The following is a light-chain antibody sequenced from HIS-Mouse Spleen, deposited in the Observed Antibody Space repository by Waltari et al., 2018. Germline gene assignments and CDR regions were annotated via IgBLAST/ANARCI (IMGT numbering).Light chain of an antibody. J-gene: IGLJ2*01. CDR2: EGS. V-gene: IGLV2-23*01. CDR1: SSDVGSYNL. CDR3: CSYAGSSTVV. Sequence: QSALTQPASVSGSPGQSITISCTGTSSDVGSYNLVSWYQQHPGKAPKLMIYEGSKRPSGVSNRFPGSKSGNKAYLTISGLQAEDEADYYCCSYAGSSTVVFGGGTKLTVL.